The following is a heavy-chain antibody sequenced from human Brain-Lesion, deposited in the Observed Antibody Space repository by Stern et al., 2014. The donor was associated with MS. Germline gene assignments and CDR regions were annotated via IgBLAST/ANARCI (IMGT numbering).Heavy chain of an antibody. CDR1: GYIFTGYY. CDR2: INPNNGGT. J-gene: IGHJ6*02. Sequence: VQLVQSGAEVKKPGASVKVSCKTSGYIFTGYYIHWVRQAPGQGLEWMAWINPNNGGTKDAQKFQGRLTMSRDTSISTAYVELSSLTSDDTAVYYCARDQRGITIFGVVTDYYYLGMDVWGQGTTVTVSS. CDR3: ARDQRGITIFGVVTDYYYLGMDV. V-gene: IGHV1-2*02. D-gene: IGHD3-3*01.